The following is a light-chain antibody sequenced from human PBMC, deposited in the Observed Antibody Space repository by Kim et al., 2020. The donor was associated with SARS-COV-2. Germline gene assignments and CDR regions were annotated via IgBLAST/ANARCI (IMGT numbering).Light chain of an antibody. Sequence: SYELTQPPSVSVAPGKTARITCGGNNIGSKSVHWYQQKPGQAPVLVIYYDSDRPSGIPERFSGSNSGNTATLTISRVAAGDEADYYCQVWDSSSDAWVFG. CDR3: QVWDSSSDAWV. CDR1: NIGSKS. V-gene: IGLV3-21*04. CDR2: YDS. J-gene: IGLJ3*02.